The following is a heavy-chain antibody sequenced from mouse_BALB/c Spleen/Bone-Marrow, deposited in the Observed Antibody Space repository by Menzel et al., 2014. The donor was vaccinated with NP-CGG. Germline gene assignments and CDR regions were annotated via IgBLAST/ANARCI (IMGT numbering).Heavy chain of an antibody. J-gene: IGHJ3*01. Sequence: EVKLVESGGGLVQPGGSLKLSCATSGFTFSDYYMYWVRQTPEKRLEWVAYISNGGGSTYYPDTVKGRFTISRDNAKNNLCLQMSRLKSEDTAMYYCARPLYDGYYVAYWGQGTLVTVSA. CDR1: GFTFSDYY. CDR3: ARPLYDGYYVAY. CDR2: ISNGGGST. D-gene: IGHD2-3*01. V-gene: IGHV5-12*02.